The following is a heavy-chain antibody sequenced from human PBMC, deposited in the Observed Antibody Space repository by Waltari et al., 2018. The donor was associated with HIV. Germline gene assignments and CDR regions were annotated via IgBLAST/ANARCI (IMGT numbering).Heavy chain of an antibody. J-gene: IGHJ3*02. D-gene: IGHD3-22*01. CDR2: IYYSGST. CDR1: VGSISSSSYY. V-gene: IGHV4-39*01. CDR3: ASLADREQSSNDYYDSRGGAFDI. Sequence: QLQLQESGPGLVKPSETLSLTCTVSVGSISSSSYYWGWIRPPPGKGLEWIGSIYYSGSTYYNPSLKSRVTISVDTSKNQFSLKLSSVTAADTAVYYCASLADREQSSNDYYDSRGGAFDIWGQGTMVTVSS.